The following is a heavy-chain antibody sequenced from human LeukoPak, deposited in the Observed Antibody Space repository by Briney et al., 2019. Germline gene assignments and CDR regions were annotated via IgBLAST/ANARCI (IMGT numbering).Heavy chain of an antibody. Sequence: ASVKVSCKASDTFTSYGISWVRQAPGQGLEWMGWISAYNGNTNYAQKLQGRVTMTTDTSTSTAYMELRSLRSDDTAVYYRARDHYQRAAGLFTYWGQGTLVTVSS. D-gene: IGHD6-13*01. CDR1: DTFTSYG. J-gene: IGHJ4*02. V-gene: IGHV1-18*04. CDR3: ARDHYQRAAGLFTY. CDR2: ISAYNGNT.